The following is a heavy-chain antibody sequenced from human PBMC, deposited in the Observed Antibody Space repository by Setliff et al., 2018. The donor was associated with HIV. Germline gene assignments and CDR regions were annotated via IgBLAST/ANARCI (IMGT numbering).Heavy chain of an antibody. CDR2: IFPNDEK. CDR1: GFSLSNTRMG. D-gene: IGHD3-3*01. V-gene: IGHV2-26*01. J-gene: IGHJ4*02. Sequence: SGPTLVNPTETLTLTCTVSGFSLSNTRMGVSWIRQPPGKALEWLARIFPNDEKSYSASLKSRVTISEDTSKSQVVLTMTNMDPLDTATYFCARYNFRRGYWDYFDYWGQGTQVTVS. CDR3: ARYNFRRGYWDYFDY.